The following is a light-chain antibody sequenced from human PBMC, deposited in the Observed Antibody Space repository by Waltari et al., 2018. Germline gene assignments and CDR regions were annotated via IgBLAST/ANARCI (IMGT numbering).Light chain of an antibody. J-gene: IGLJ3*02. Sequence: QSVLSQPPSVSGAPGQRVTISCTGSSSNIGAGYYVHWYQQLPGTAPKRLIYGNSHRPSGVPDRFSGSKSGTSASLAITGLQAEDEADYYCQSYDSSLGGPRVFGGGTKLTVL. CDR1: SSNIGAGYY. CDR2: GNS. V-gene: IGLV1-40*01. CDR3: QSYDSSLGGPRV.